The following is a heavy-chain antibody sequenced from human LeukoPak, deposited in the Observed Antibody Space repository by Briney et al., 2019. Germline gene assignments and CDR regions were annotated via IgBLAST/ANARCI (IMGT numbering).Heavy chain of an antibody. D-gene: IGHD1-1*01. CDR2: IWDDGSNE. J-gene: IGHJ4*02. CDR1: GFTFSNYG. CDR3: ARDHSGTQDY. Sequence: PGRSLRLSCAASGFTFSNYGMHWVRQAPGKGLEWVAVIWDDGSNEYYADSVKGRFTIFRDNRRNTLYLQMNSLRAEDTAVYSCARDHSGTQDYWGQGTLVTVS. V-gene: IGHV3-33*01.